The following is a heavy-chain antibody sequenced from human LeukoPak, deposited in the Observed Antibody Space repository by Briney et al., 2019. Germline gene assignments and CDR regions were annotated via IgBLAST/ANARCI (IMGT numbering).Heavy chain of an antibody. CDR2: ISSSSSYI. CDR3: ARDSLHPSSLHYYFDY. CDR1: GFTFSSYS. J-gene: IGHJ4*02. V-gene: IGHV3-21*01. Sequence: GGSLRLSCAASGFTFSSYSMNWVRQAPGKGLEWVSSISSSSSYIYYADSVKGRFTISRDNAKNSLYLQMNSLRVQDTAVYYCARDSLHPSSLHYYFDYWGQGTLVTVSS. D-gene: IGHD6-6*01.